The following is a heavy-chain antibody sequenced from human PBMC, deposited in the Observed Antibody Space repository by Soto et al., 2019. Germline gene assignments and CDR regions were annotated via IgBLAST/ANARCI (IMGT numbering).Heavy chain of an antibody. Sequence: QVQLVESGGGVVQPGRSLRLSCAASGFTFSSYAMHWVRQAPGKGLEWVAVISYDGSNKYYADSVKGRFTISRDNSKNTLYPQMNSLRAEDTAVYYCARDGRGSLRFLEWSPFYFDYWGQGTLVTVSS. CDR1: GFTFSSYA. CDR2: ISYDGSNK. CDR3: ARDGRGSLRFLEWSPFYFDY. J-gene: IGHJ4*02. D-gene: IGHD3-3*01. V-gene: IGHV3-30-3*01.